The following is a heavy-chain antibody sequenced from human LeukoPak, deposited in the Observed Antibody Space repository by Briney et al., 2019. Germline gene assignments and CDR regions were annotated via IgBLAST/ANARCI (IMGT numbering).Heavy chain of an antibody. CDR2: VSDSGDNT. J-gene: IGHJ4*02. V-gene: IGHV3-23*01. Sequence: GGSLRLSCAASGLTFSTYAMTWVRQAPGKGLEWVSAVSDSGDNTHYADSVKDRFTISRDNAENSLYLQMNSLRAEDTAVYYCARDSIQLWPNAIDFWGQGTLVTVSS. D-gene: IGHD1-1*01. CDR3: ARDSIQLWPNAIDF. CDR1: GLTFSTYA.